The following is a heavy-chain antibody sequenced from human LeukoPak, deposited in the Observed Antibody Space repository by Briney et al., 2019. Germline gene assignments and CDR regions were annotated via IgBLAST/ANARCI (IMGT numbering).Heavy chain of an antibody. V-gene: IGHV1-2*02. CDR3: ARERVIVGAVDY. D-gene: IGHD1-26*01. CDR1: GYSFTGYY. J-gene: IGHJ4*02. CDR2: INPNSGGT. Sequence: ASVTVSCKASGYSFTGYYMHWVRQAPGQGREWMGWINPNSGGTNYAQKFQGRVTITRDTSISTAYMELSSLRSPDTAVYYCARERVIVGAVDYWAREPWSPSPQ.